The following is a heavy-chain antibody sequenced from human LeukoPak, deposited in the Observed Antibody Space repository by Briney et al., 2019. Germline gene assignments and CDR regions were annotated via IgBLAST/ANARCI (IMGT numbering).Heavy chain of an antibody. CDR2: ISYDGSNK. J-gene: IGHJ4*02. CDR3: ARGTPAPFDY. Sequence: GRSLRLSCAASGFTFSSYAMHWVRQAPGKGLEWVAVISYDGSNKYYADSVKGRFTISRDNPKNTLYLQMNSLRAEDTAVYYCARGTPAPFDYWGQETLVTVSS. V-gene: IGHV3-30*04. CDR1: GFTFSSYA. D-gene: IGHD1-14*01.